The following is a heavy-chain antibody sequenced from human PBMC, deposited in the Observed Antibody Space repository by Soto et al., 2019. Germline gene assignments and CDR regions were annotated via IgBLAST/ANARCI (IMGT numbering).Heavy chain of an antibody. CDR1: GFTFSSNW. J-gene: IGHJ6*02. V-gene: IGHV3-74*01. D-gene: IGHD4-17*01. CDR2: IKSDGSSP. Sequence: GGSLRLSCAASGFTFSSNWMHWVRQAPGKGLEWVSRIKSDGSSPSYADSVKGRFTISRDSAKSTLYLQMTSLRAEDTAVYYCARGLDGDYRYTMDVWGQGPTVTVSS. CDR3: ARGLDGDYRYTMDV.